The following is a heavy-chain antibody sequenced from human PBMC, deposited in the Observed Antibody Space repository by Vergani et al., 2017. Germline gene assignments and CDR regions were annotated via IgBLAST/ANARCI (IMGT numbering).Heavy chain of an antibody. D-gene: IGHD1-26*01. J-gene: IGHJ4*02. CDR2: ISSSSSYI. Sequence: VQLVESGGGLVKPGGSLRLSCAASGFTFSSYSMNWVRQAPGKGLEWVSSISSSSSYIYYADSVKGRFTISRDNAKNSLYLQMNSLRAEDTAVYYCARDQLWELLFDYWGQGTLVTVSS. V-gene: IGHV3-21*01. CDR1: GFTFSSYS. CDR3: ARDQLWELLFDY.